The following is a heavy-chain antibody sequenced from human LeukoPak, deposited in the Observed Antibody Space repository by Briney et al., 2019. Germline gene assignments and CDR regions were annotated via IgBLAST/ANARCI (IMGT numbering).Heavy chain of an antibody. D-gene: IGHD2-8*01. Sequence: SETLSLTCAVYGGSFSGYYWSWIRQPPGKGLEWIGEINHSGSTNYNPSLKSRVTISVDTSKNQFSLKLSSVTAADTAVYYCARGSLVYIQRNWFDPWGQGTLVTASS. V-gene: IGHV4-34*01. CDR1: GGSFSGYY. CDR2: INHSGST. J-gene: IGHJ5*02. CDR3: ARGSLVYIQRNWFDP.